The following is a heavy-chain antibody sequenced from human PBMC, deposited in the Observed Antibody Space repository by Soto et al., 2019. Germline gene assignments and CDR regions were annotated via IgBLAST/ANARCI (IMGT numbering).Heavy chain of an antibody. J-gene: IGHJ5*02. V-gene: IGHV3-30*18. Sequence: GGSLRLSCAASGFTFSSYGMHWVRQAPGKGLEWVAVISYDGSNKYYADSVKGRFTISRDNSKNTLYLQMNSLRAEDTAVYHCAKDSGVVTPVWFDPWGQGALVTVSS. D-gene: IGHD2-21*02. CDR3: AKDSGVVTPVWFDP. CDR1: GFTFSSYG. CDR2: ISYDGSNK.